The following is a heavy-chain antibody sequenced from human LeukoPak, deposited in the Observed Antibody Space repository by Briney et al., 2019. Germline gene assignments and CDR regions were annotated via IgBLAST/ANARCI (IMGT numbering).Heavy chain of an antibody. Sequence: KAGGSLRLSCAASGFTFSSYSLNWVRQAPGKGLEWVSSISSTSNYRYYADSVKGRFTISRDNAKNSVYLQMNSLRAEDTAVYYCARPHSSGSYDAFDIWGQGTMVTVSS. CDR1: GFTFSSYS. D-gene: IGHD3-22*01. CDR2: ISSTSNYR. V-gene: IGHV3-21*01. CDR3: ARPHSSGSYDAFDI. J-gene: IGHJ3*02.